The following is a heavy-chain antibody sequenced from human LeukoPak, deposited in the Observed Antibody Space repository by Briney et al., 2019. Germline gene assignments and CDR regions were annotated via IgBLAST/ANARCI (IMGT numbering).Heavy chain of an antibody. Sequence: PGGSLRLSCAASGFTFSNYWMAWVRQAPGKGPEWGANLNQDESKEHYMDSVKARFTISSDNAKNSLSLQMNSLRAEDTAVYYCVRDGGVSGYDLHYYWGQGTLVTVSS. J-gene: IGHJ4*02. D-gene: IGHD5-12*01. CDR3: VRDGGVSGYDLHYY. CDR1: GFTFSNYW. V-gene: IGHV3-7*01. CDR2: LNQDESKE.